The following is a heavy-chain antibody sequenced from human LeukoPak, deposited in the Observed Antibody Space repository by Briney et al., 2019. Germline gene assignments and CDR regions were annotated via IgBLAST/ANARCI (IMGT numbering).Heavy chain of an antibody. CDR2: ISWNSGSI. CDR1: GFTFDDYA. J-gene: IGHJ3*02. V-gene: IGHV3-9*01. D-gene: IGHD5-12*01. Sequence: GGSLRLSCAASGFTFDDYAMHWVRQAPGKGLEWVSGISWNSGSIGYADSVKGRFTISSDNAKNSLYLQMNSLRAEDTALYYCAKDIGWLRVFSAFDIWGQGTMVTVSS. CDR3: AKDIGWLRVFSAFDI.